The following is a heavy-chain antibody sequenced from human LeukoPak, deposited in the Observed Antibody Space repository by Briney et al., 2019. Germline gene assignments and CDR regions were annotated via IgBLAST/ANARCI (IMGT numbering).Heavy chain of an antibody. CDR3: AEEGY. CDR1: GFSFSVNW. J-gene: IGHJ4*02. Sequence: GGSLRLSCAASGFSFSVNWMSWVRQAPGKGPEWVASIKKDESEKYYVDSVSGRFTISRDNAKNSLYLQMNSLRVEDKAVCCCAEEGYWGRGTLVTVSS. V-gene: IGHV3-7*01. CDR2: IKKDESEK.